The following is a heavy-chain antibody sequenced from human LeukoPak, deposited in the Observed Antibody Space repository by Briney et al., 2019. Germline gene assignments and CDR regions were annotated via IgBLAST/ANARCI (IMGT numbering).Heavy chain of an antibody. CDR2: ISSSSSYI. CDR3: ARRKQVDWYVDY. CDR1: GFTFSSYS. Sequence: PGGSLRLSCAASGFTFSSYSMNWVRQAPGKGLEWVSYISSSSSYIYYADSVKGRFTISRDNAKNSLYLQMNSLRAEDTAVYYCARRKQVDWYVDYWGQGTLVTVSS. J-gene: IGHJ4*02. D-gene: IGHD3-9*01. V-gene: IGHV3-21*01.